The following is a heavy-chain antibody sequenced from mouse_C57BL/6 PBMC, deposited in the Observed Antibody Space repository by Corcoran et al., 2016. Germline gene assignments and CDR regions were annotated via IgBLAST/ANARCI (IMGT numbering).Heavy chain of an antibody. V-gene: IGHV1-26*01. J-gene: IGHJ1*03. CDR1: GYTFTDYY. D-gene: IGHD2-2*01. CDR3: ARNGYYWYVDV. Sequence: EVQLQQSGPELVKPGASVKISCKASGYTFTDYYMNWVKQSHGKSLEWIRDINPNNGGTSYNQKFKGKATLTVDKSSSTAYMELRSLTSEDSAVYYCARNGYYWYVDVWGTGTTVTVSS. CDR2: INPNNGGT.